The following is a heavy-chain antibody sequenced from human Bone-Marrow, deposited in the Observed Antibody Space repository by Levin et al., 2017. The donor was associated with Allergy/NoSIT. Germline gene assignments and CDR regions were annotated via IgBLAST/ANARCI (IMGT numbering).Heavy chain of an antibody. Sequence: LSLTCAGSGFTFSSSGMHWIRQAPGKGLEWVAVISDDGSNKYYADSVKGRFTISRDNSKNTLYLQMSSLRVEDTAVYYCAKEGIFDAATNYYYYGMDVWGQGTTVTVSS. V-gene: IGHV3-30*18. CDR3: AKEGIFDAATNYYYYGMDV. CDR2: ISDDGSNK. D-gene: IGHD2-15*01. J-gene: IGHJ6*02. CDR1: GFTFSSSG.